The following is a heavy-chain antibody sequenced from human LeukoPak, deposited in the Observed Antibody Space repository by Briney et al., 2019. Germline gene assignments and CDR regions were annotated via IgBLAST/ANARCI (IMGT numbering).Heavy chain of an antibody. CDR1: GGCISSYY. CDR3: ARTTWGGWYYFDY. J-gene: IGHJ4*02. V-gene: IGHV4-59*08. D-gene: IGHD6-19*01. Sequence: PSETLSLTCTVSGGCISSYYWSWIRQPPGKGLEWIGYIYYSGSTNYNPSLKSRVTISVDTSKNQFSLKLSSVTAADAAVYYCARTTWGGWYYFDYWGQGTLVTVSS. CDR2: IYYSGST.